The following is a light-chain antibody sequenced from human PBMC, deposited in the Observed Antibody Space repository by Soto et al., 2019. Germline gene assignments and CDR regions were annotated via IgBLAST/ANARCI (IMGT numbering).Light chain of an antibody. CDR2: GAS. V-gene: IGKV1-9*01. J-gene: IGKJ3*01. Sequence: QLTQSPSSLSASVGDRVTITCRASQGLNNNLASYQQKPGKDPNLLIYGASTLQKGVPSRFSGNVSGTDVTLTISSLQPEYLATYYCQQSNNYFTFGPGTKVDIK. CDR1: QGLNNN. CDR3: QQSNNYFT.